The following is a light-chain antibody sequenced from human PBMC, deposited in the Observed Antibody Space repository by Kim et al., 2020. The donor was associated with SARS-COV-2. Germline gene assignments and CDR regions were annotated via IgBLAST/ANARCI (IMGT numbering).Light chain of an antibody. CDR3: NSRDSSGRV. Sequence: SSELTQDPAVSVALGQTVRITCQGDSLRSYYASWYQQKPGQAPVLVIYGKNNRPSGIPDRFSGSSSGNTASLTITGAQAEDEAAYYCNSRDSSGRVFGGG. J-gene: IGLJ3*02. CDR2: GKN. CDR1: SLRSYY. V-gene: IGLV3-19*01.